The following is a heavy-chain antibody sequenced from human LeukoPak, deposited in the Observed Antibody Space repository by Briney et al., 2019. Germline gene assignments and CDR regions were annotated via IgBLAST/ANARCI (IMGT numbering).Heavy chain of an antibody. Sequence: PGRSLRLCCAASGFTFSSYAMHWVRQAAGKGLEWVAVISYDGSNKYYADSVKGRFTISRDNSKNTLYLQMNSLRAEDTAVYYCAREELAPQSRYFDYWGQGTLVTVSS. CDR1: GFTFSSYA. D-gene: IGHD5-24*01. V-gene: IGHV3-30-3*01. CDR3: AREELAPQSRYFDY. J-gene: IGHJ4*02. CDR2: ISYDGSNK.